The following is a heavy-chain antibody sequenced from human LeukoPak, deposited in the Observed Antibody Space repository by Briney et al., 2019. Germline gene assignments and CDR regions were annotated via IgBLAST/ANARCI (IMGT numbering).Heavy chain of an antibody. CDR1: GFTFSDHA. J-gene: IGHJ6*02. CDR2: INGNGGGS. Sequence: PGGSLRLSCAASGFTFSDHAMSWVRQAPAKGLEWVSSINGNGGGSYYIDSVKGRFIISRDNAENTLYLQMSSLRAEDTAVYYCTRGISYTMNIWGQGTTVTVSS. CDR3: TRGISYTMNI. V-gene: IGHV3-23*01. D-gene: IGHD2/OR15-2a*01.